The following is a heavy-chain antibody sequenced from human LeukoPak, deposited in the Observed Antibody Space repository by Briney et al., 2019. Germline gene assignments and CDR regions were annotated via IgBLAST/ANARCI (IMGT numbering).Heavy chain of an antibody. Sequence: GASLRLSCVASGFTFSNYAMSWIRQAPGKGLEWVSYISSSGSTIYYADSVKGRFTISRDNAKNSLYLQMNSLRAEDTAVYYCARDRDVYGDYGGNWFDPWGQGTLVTVSS. CDR3: ARDRDVYGDYGGNWFDP. CDR2: ISSSGSTI. D-gene: IGHD4-17*01. V-gene: IGHV3-11*01. CDR1: GFTFSNYA. J-gene: IGHJ5*02.